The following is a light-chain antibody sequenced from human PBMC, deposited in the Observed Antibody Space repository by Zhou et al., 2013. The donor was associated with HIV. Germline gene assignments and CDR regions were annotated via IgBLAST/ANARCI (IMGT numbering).Light chain of an antibody. CDR2: GAS. CDR3: QQYGGLPPWT. CDR1: QSVSSSY. J-gene: IGKJ1*01. V-gene: IGKV3-20*01. Sequence: EIVLTQSPGTLSLSPGERATLSCRASQSVSSSYLAWYQQKPGQAPRLLISGASTRATGIPDRFSGSGSGTDFTLTISRLEPEDFAVYYCQQYGGLPPWTFGQGTKVEIK.